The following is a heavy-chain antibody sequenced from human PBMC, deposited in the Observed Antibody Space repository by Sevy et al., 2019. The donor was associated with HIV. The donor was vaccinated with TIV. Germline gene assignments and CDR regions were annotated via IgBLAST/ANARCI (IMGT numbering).Heavy chain of an antibody. D-gene: IGHD3-22*01. CDR3: ATTKDYYDSSGYPFDY. CDR2: FDPEDGET. CDR1: GYTLSELS. V-gene: IGHV1-24*01. J-gene: IGHJ4*02. Sequence: ASVKVSCKVSGYTLSELSMHWVRQAPGKGLEWMGSFDPEDGETIYAQNFQGRVTLTEDRSTDTAYMELSSLRSEDTAVYYCATTKDYYDSSGYPFDYWGQGTLVTVSS.